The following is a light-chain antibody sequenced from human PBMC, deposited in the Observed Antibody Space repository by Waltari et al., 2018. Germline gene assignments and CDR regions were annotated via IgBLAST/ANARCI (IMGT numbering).Light chain of an antibody. Sequence: DIVMTQSPDSLAVSLGEGATVTCKSSQTLLYTSTNKNYLAWYQQKPGQPPKLLFYWASTRQSGVPDRFTGSGSETDFTLTISSLQAEDVAVYYCQQYYSTPPTFGQGTKLEI. CDR2: WAS. CDR3: QQYYSTPPT. J-gene: IGKJ2*01. CDR1: QTLLYTSTNKNY. V-gene: IGKV4-1*01.